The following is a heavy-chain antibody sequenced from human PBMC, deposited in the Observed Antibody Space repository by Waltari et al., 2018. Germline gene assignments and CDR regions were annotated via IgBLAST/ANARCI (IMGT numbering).Heavy chain of an antibody. J-gene: IGHJ5*02. CDR3: ARLPKPGAYQGENYDP. V-gene: IGHV4-39*01. CDR2: IYYSGST. Sequence: QLQLQESGPGLVKPSETLSLTCTVSGGSISSSSYYWGWIRQPPGRGLEWIGSIYYSGSTSHSPSLKSRVTVSVATSTNQVSVQLSSVTAADTAVYYCARLPKPGAYQGENYDPWGQGTLVTVSS. D-gene: IGHD4-17*01. CDR1: GGSISSSSYY.